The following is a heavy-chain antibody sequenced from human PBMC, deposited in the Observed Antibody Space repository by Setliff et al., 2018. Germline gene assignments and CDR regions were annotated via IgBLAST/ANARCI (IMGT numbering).Heavy chain of an antibody. Sequence: SETLSLTCNVSGVSIANTASYWSWIRQPAGKTLEWIGQVYVGGNTYYNPSLKSRVTISLDSSKNQFSLRLSSVTAADAAVYFCARESATIGEFPLYYFDKWGQGIPVTVSS. CDR1: GVSIANTASY. V-gene: IGHV4-61*09. CDR3: ARESATIGEFPLYYFDK. CDR2: VYVGGNT. D-gene: IGHD3-10*01. J-gene: IGHJ4*02.